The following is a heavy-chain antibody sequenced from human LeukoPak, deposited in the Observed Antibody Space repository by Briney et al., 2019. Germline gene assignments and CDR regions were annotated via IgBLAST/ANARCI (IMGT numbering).Heavy chain of an antibody. CDR3: ARAVVVRNRRYYYYYYMDV. Sequence: ASVKVSCKASGYTFTSYYMHWVRQAPGQGLEWMGIINPSGGSTSYAQKFQGRVTMTRDMSTSTVYMELSSLRSEDTAVYYCARAVVVRNRRYYYYYYMDVWGKGTTVIVSS. D-gene: IGHD2-15*01. CDR1: GYTFTSYY. V-gene: IGHV1-46*01. CDR2: INPSGGST. J-gene: IGHJ6*03.